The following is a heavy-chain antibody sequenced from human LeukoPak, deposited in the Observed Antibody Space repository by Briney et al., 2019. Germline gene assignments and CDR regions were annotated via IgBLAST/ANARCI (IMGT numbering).Heavy chain of an antibody. CDR2: ISYDGSNK. J-gene: IGHJ4*02. Sequence: PGGSLRLSCAASGFTFSSYAMHWVRQAPGKGLEWVAVISYDGSNKYYADSVKGRFTISGDNSKNTLYLQMNSLRAEDTAVYYCARDRDYYDSSGYWGYFDYWGQGTLVTVSS. D-gene: IGHD3-22*01. CDR3: ARDRDYYDSSGYWGYFDY. CDR1: GFTFSSYA. V-gene: IGHV3-30-3*01.